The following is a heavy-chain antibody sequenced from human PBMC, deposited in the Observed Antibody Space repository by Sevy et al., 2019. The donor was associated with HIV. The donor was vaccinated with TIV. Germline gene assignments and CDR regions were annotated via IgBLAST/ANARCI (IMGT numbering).Heavy chain of an antibody. CDR2: ISSSGSTI. V-gene: IGHV3-48*03. CDR1: GFTFSSYE. J-gene: IGHJ6*02. CDR3: ARGDIVVVPAAEGYYYGMDV. D-gene: IGHD2-2*01. Sequence: GGSLRLSCAASGFTFSSYEMNWVRQAPGKGLEGVSYISSSGSTIYYADSVKGRFTISRDNAKNSLYLQMNSLRAEDTAVYYCARGDIVVVPAAEGYYYGMDVWGQGTTVTVSS.